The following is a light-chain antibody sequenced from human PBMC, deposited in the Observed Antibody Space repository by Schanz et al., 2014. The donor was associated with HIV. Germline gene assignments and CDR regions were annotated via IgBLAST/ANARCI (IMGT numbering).Light chain of an antibody. Sequence: EIVMTQSPATLSVSPGERAILSCRTSQNTGTYLAWYQQKAGQAPRLLIYDVSSRATDIPHRFSGSGSGTNFTLSISGLEPEDFAVYYCHQYGTSPLFGQGTKVEIK. V-gene: IGKV3-20*01. CDR2: DVS. CDR1: QNTGTY. CDR3: HQYGTSPL. J-gene: IGKJ1*01.